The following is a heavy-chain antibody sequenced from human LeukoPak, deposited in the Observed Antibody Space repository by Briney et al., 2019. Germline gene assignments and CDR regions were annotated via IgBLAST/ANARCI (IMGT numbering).Heavy chain of an antibody. D-gene: IGHD2-2*02. CDR2: ISGDGGST. V-gene: IGHV3-43*02. Sequence: SGGSLRLSCAASGFTLDDYAMHWVRQAPGKGLEWVSLISGDGGSTYYADSVKGRFTISRDNSKNSLYLQMNSLRTEDTALYYCAKDIYPDFTDDYWGQGTLVTVSS. CDR3: AKDIYPDFTDDY. CDR1: GFTLDDYA. J-gene: IGHJ4*02.